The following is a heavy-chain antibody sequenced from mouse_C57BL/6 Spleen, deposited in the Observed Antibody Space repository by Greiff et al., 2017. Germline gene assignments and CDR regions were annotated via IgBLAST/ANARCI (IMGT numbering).Heavy chain of an antibody. V-gene: IGHV1-55*01. Sequence: QVQLQQPGAELVKPGASVKMSCKASGYTFTSYWITWVKLRPGQGLEWIGDIYPGSGSTNYNEKFKRKATLTVDTATSAAYVQLSSLTSEDSAVYYCSRGVKSAWFAYWGQGTLVTVSA. CDR3: SRGVKSAWFAY. CDR1: GYTFTSYW. CDR2: IYPGSGST. D-gene: IGHD1-3*01. J-gene: IGHJ3*01.